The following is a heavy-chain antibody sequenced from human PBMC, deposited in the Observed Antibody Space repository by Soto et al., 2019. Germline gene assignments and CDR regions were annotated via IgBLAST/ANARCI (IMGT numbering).Heavy chain of an antibody. D-gene: IGHD3-22*01. V-gene: IGHV4-34*01. J-gene: IGHJ5*01. CDR1: GGSFSGHS. CDR2: INHSGRV. Sequence: PAETLSLTCAVYGGSFSGHSWPWIRQSPGKGLEWIGDINHSGRVNYSPSLKGRVTISLDTSKNQFSLTLSAVTAADTAMYYCSTRAYDTNGYYRFDPWGQGTMVTVSS. CDR3: STRAYDTNGYYRFDP.